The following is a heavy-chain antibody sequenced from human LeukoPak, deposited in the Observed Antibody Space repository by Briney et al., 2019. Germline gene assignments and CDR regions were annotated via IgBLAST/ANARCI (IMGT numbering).Heavy chain of an antibody. Sequence: SETLSLTCTVSGGSISSYYWSWIRQPPGKGLEWIGYIYYSGSTYYNPSLKSRVTISVDTSKNQFSLKLSSVTAADTAVYYCARHYCSSTSCYNWFDPWGQGTLVTVSS. CDR1: GGSISSYY. CDR2: IYYSGST. V-gene: IGHV4-59*08. D-gene: IGHD2-2*01. J-gene: IGHJ5*02. CDR3: ARHYCSSTSCYNWFDP.